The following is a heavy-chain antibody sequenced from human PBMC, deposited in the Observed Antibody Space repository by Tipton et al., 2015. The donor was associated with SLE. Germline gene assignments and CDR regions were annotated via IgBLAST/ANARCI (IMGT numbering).Heavy chain of an antibody. CDR2: IYTSGST. J-gene: IGHJ1*01. CDR3: ARDHSGYFQH. CDR1: GGSISSGSYY. Sequence: TLSLTCTVSGGSISSGSYYWSWIRQPAGKGLEWIGHIYTSGSTNYNPSLKSRVTISVDTSKNQFSLKLSSVTAAGTAVYYCARDHSGYFQHWGQGTLVTVSS. V-gene: IGHV4-61*09.